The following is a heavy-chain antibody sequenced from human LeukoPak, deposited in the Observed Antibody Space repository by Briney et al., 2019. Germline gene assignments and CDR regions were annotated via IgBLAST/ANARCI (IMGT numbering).Heavy chain of an antibody. D-gene: IGHD2-2*01. CDR1: GGSISGYY. Sequence: SETLSLTCTVSGGSISGYYWSWIRQPPGKGLEWIWYIYYSGSTNYNPSLKSRVTISVDASKNQFSLKLSSVTAADTAVYYCARHASSTSWYYYYGIDVWGQGTTVTVSS. V-gene: IGHV4-59*08. CDR2: IYYSGST. J-gene: IGHJ6*02. CDR3: ARHASSTSWYYYYGIDV.